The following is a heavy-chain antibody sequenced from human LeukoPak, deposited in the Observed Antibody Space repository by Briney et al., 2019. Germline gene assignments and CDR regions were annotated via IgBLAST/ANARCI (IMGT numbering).Heavy chain of an antibody. V-gene: IGHV3-53*01. D-gene: IGHD1-26*01. J-gene: IGHJ4*02. CDR2: IHSDGSS. CDR1: EFPVSSNY. Sequence: GSLRLSCAASEFPVSSNYMSWVRQAPGKGLEWASVIHSDGSSYYADSVKGRFTISRDISKNTVYLQVNSLRAEDTAVYYCAREGWEALGHYFDHWGQGTLVTVSS. CDR3: AREGWEALGHYFDH.